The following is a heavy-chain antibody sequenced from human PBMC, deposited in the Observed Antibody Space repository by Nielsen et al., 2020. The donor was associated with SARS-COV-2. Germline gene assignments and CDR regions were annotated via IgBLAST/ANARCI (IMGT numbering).Heavy chain of an antibody. CDR3: ARPGGGPGIAAAGTHGFDP. Sequence: GESLKISCKGSGYSFTSYWISWVRQMPGKGLEWMGRIDPSDSYTNYSPSFQGHVTISADKSISTAYLQWSSLKASDTAMYYCARPGGGPGIAAAGTHGFDPWGQGTLVTVSS. J-gene: IGHJ5*02. CDR2: IDPSDSYT. V-gene: IGHV5-10-1*01. D-gene: IGHD6-13*01. CDR1: GYSFTSYW.